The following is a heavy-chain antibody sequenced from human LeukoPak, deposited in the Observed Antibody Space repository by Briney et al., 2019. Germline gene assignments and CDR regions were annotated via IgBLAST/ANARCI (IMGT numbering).Heavy chain of an antibody. D-gene: IGHD5-18*01. Sequence: TSSETLSLTCAVSGGSISSSNWWSWVRQPPGKGLEWIGEIYHSGSTNYNPSLKSRVTISVDTSKNQFSLKLSSVTAADTAVYYCARGRASYSYGRANYFDYWGQGTLVTVSS. CDR1: GGSISSSNW. J-gene: IGHJ4*02. V-gene: IGHV4-4*02. CDR3: ARGRASYSYGRANYFDY. CDR2: IYHSGST.